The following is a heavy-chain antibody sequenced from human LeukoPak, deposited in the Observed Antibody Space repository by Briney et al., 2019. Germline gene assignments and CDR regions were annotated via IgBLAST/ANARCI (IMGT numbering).Heavy chain of an antibody. Sequence: SETLSLTCTVSGGSISSGGYYWSWIRQHPGKGLEWIGYIYYSGSTYYDPSLKSRVTISVDTYKNQFSPKLSSVTAADTAVYYCARLLEADYFDYWGQGTLVTVSS. CDR1: GGSISSGGYY. J-gene: IGHJ4*02. V-gene: IGHV4-31*03. CDR2: IYYSGST. CDR3: ARLLEADYFDY. D-gene: IGHD2-15*01.